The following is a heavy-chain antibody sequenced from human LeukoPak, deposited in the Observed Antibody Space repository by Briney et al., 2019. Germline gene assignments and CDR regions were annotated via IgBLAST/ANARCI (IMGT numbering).Heavy chain of an antibody. CDR1: GFSFSNYW. J-gene: IGHJ4*02. V-gene: IGHV3-7*03. CDR2: IKQDGSEK. Sequence: PGGSLRLSCAGSGFSFSNYWMSWVRQAPGKGLQWVANIKQDGSEKYYVESVKGRFTISRDNSKNALFLQMNSLRAEDTAVYYCAKSGPYCSSTSCNYFDYWGQGTLVTVSS. CDR3: AKSGPYCSSTSCNYFDY. D-gene: IGHD2-2*01.